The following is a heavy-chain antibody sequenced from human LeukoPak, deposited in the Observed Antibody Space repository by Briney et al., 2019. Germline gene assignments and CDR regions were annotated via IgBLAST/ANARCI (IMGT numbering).Heavy chain of an antibody. CDR2: MNSGGTTI. Sequence: GGSLRLSCAASASSISGYWMHWVRQAAGEGLVWVSRMNSGGTTINYADSVKGRITISRDNVDNTLHLQMNSLRVEDTAVYYCIREVQVRASASLGLWGQGTLFTVSS. CDR1: ASSISGYW. CDR3: IREVQVRASASLGL. V-gene: IGHV3-74*01. J-gene: IGHJ4*01. D-gene: IGHD3-16*01.